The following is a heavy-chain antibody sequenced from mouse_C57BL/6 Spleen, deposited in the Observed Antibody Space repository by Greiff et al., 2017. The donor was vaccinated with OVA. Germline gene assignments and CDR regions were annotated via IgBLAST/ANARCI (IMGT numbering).Heavy chain of an antibody. CDR2: IDPETGGT. CDR3: TRDGYHSY. D-gene: IGHD2-3*01. V-gene: IGHV1-15*01. J-gene: IGHJ4*01. Sequence: QVQLQQSGAELVRPGASVTLSCKASGYTFTDYEMHWVKQTPVPGLEWIGAIDPETGGTAYNQKFKGKAILTADKSSSTAYMELRSLTSEDSAVYYCTRDGYHSYWGQGTSVTVAS. CDR1: GYTFTDYE.